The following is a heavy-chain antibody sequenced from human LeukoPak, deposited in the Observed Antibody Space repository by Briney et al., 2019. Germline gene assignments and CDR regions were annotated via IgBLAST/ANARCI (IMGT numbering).Heavy chain of an antibody. CDR1: GGSISSSSYY. Sequence: SETLSLTCTVSGGSISSSSYYWGWIRQPPGKGLEWIGSIYYSGSTYYNPSLKSRVTISVDTSKNQFSLKLSSVTAADTAIYYCARDTATGSYWGQGTLVTVSS. D-gene: IGHD1-1*01. CDR2: IYYSGST. CDR3: ARDTATGSY. J-gene: IGHJ4*01. V-gene: IGHV4-39*07.